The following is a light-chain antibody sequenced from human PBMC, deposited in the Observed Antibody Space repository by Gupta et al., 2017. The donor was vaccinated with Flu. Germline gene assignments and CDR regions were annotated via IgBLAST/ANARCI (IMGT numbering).Light chain of an antibody. V-gene: IGKV1-16*02. CDR2: DVS. CDR3: QQYHIYPPT. Sequence: PSSLSASIGDRVTITCRASQAVRNSVAWFQQKPGKAPKSLIYDVSILQRGVPSKLSGSGSETDFTLTIDSLKPEDLATSFCQQYHIYPPTFGHGTNLDIK. J-gene: IGKJ1*01. CDR1: QAVRNS.